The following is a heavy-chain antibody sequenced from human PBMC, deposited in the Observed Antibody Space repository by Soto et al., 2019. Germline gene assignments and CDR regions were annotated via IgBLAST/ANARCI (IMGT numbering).Heavy chain of an antibody. CDR2: IRGNAYGGTT. V-gene: IGHV3-49*03. D-gene: IGHD2-2*01. J-gene: IGHJ6*02. Sequence: PGGSLRLPCTASGFTFGDYAMSWFRQAPGKGLEWVGFIRGNAYGGTTEDAPSVKGRFIISRDDSKSIAYLQMNSLKTEDTAVYYCTRGPDCCSTSCSSVYYGMDVWGQGTTVTVSS. CDR1: GFTFGDYA. CDR3: TRGPDCCSTSCSSVYYGMDV.